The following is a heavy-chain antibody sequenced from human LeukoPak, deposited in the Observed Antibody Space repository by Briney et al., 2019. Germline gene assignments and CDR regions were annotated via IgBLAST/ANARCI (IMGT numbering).Heavy chain of an antibody. D-gene: IGHD6-19*01. J-gene: IGHJ3*01. CDR3: VRVGWGAFNV. CDR2: INHSGST. V-gene: IGHV4-34*01. CDR1: GGSITTYY. Sequence: NASETLSLTCIISGGSITTYYWSWIRQPPGKGLEWIGEINHSGSTNYNPSLKSRVTISVDTSKNQFSLKLSSATAADTAVYYCVRVGWGAFNVWGQGTMVTVSS.